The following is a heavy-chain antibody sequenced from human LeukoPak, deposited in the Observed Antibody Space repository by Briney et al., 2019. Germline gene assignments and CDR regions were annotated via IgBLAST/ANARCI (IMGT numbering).Heavy chain of an antibody. V-gene: IGHV1-18*01. D-gene: IGHD1-14*01. J-gene: IGHJ4*02. CDR3: ARDDTGFSPPLFDY. CDR1: GYTFTSYG. CDR2: ISAYNGNT. Sequence: ASVKVSCKAFGYTFTSYGISWVRQAPGQGLEWMGWISAYNGNTNYAQKLQVRVTMTTDTSTSTAYMELRSLRSDDTAVYYCARDDTGFSPPLFDYGGKEPLVTVSS.